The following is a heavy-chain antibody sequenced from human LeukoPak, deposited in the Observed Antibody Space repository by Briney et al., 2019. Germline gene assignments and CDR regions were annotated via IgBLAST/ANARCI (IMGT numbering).Heavy chain of an antibody. J-gene: IGHJ4*02. CDR3: ARRACSSTSCYDD. CDR1: GYSLSSGFF. V-gene: IGHV4-38-2*02. D-gene: IGHD2-2*01. CDR2: FSHRGGS. Sequence: SETLSLTCTVSGYSLSSGFFCDWIRQSPGKGLEWIGSFSHRGGSYHNPSLKSRVTISVDTSKNQFSLKLLSVTAADTAVYYCARRACSSTSCYDDWGQGTLVTVSS.